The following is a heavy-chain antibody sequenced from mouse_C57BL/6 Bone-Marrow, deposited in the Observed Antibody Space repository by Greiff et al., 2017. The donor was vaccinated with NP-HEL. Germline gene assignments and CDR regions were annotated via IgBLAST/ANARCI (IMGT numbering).Heavy chain of an antibody. D-gene: IGHD2-5*01. J-gene: IGHJ3*01. V-gene: IGHV1-12*01. CDR1: GYTFTSYN. CDR3: ARRGAYYSNDGFAY. CDR2: IYPGNGDT. Sequence: QVQLKQPGAELVRPGASVKMSCKASGYTFTSYNMHWVKQTPRQGLEWIGAIYPGNGDTSYNQKFKGKATLTVDKSSSTAYMQLSSLTSEDSAVYFVARRGAYYSNDGFAYWGQGTLVTVSA.